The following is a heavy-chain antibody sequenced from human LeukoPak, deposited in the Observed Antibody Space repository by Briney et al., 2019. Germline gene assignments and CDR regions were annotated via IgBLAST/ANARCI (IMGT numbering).Heavy chain of an antibody. J-gene: IGHJ4*02. Sequence: PGGSLRLSCAASGFTFSSYGMHWVRQAPGKGLEWVTFIRDDGSNQYYADSVKGRFTISRDNSKNTLYLQMNSLRAEDTAVYYCASISAVYDSSGYYYDTPDYWGQGTLVTVSS. D-gene: IGHD3-22*01. V-gene: IGHV3-30*02. CDR2: IRDDGSNQ. CDR1: GFTFSSYG. CDR3: ASISAVYDSSGYYYDTPDY.